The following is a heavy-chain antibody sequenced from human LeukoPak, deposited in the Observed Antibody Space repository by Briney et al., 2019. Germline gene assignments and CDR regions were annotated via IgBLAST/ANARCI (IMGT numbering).Heavy chain of an antibody. J-gene: IGHJ6*03. V-gene: IGHV4-34*01. CDR2: INHSGST. CDR1: GGSFSGYY. Sequence: PSETLSLTCAVYGGSFSGYYWSWIRQPPGKGLEWIGEINHSGSTNYNPSLKSRVTISVDTSKNQFSLKLSSVTAADTAVYYCARQVYDYGDYVSYYYYCMDVWGKGTTVTVSS. CDR3: ARQVYDYGDYVSYYYYCMDV. D-gene: IGHD4-17*01.